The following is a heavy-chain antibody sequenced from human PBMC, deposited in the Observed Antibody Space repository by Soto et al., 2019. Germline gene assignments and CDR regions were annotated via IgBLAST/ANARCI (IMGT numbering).Heavy chain of an antibody. Sequence: SETLSLTCAVSGGSISSSNWWSWVRQPPGKGLEWIGEIYHSGSTNYNPSLKSRVTISVDKSKNQFSLKLSSVTAADTAVYYCAREGDYVWGSYRVYYGMDVWGQGTTVTVSS. V-gene: IGHV4-4*02. CDR2: IYHSGST. CDR3: AREGDYVWGSYRVYYGMDV. J-gene: IGHJ6*02. CDR1: GGSISSSNW. D-gene: IGHD3-16*02.